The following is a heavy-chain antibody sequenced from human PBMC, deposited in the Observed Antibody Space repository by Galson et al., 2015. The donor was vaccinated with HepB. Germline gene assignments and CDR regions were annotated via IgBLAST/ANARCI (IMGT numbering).Heavy chain of an antibody. V-gene: IGHV1-2*02. D-gene: IGHD3-22*01. CDR3: ARVLGRITMIVLVLEDDAFDI. CDR2: INPISGGT. J-gene: IGHJ3*02. Sequence: SVKVSCKASGYTFTGYYMHWVRQAPGQGLEWIGWINPISGGTNYAQRFQGRVTMTRDTSISTAYMELSRLRSDDTAMYYCARVLGRITMIVLVLEDDAFDIWGQGTMVTVSS. CDR1: GYTFTGYY.